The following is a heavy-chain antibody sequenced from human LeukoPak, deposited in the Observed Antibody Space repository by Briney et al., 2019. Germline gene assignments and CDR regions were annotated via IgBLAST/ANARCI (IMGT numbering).Heavy chain of an antibody. V-gene: IGHV5-51*01. CDR1: GYSFTSYW. CDR2: IYPGNSDT. CDR3: ARQAYKYCSSTSCYGGGVDY. Sequence: GGSLQISGKGSGYSFTSYWIGRVRQLPGKGLGGMGIIYPGNSDTRYSPSFQGQVTISADKSISTAYLQWSSLKASDTAMYYCARQAYKYCSSTSCYGGGVDYWGQGTLVTVSS. J-gene: IGHJ4*02. D-gene: IGHD2-2*01.